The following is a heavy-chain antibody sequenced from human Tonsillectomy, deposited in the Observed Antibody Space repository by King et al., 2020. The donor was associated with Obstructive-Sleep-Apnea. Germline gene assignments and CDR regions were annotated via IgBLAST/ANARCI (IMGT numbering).Heavy chain of an antibody. CDR1: GDSMSHYY. V-gene: IGHV4-59*08. J-gene: IGHJ4*02. CDR3: ARTGTTFFDY. Sequence: VQLQESGPGLVKPSETLSLTCNVSGDSMSHYYWSWIRQPPGKGLDWVGYIHYLGSTNYNPPLKSRVTISVDTSTNQVSLRLKSLTASDTAVYYCARTGTTFFDYWGQGTLVTVSS. CDR2: IHYLGST. D-gene: IGHD1-1*01.